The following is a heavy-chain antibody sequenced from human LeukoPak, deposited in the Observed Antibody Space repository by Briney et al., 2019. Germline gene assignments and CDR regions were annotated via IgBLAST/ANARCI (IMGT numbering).Heavy chain of an antibody. Sequence: ASVRVSCTASGYTFTSYGISWVRQAPGQGLEWMGWISAYNGNTNYAQKLQGRVTMTTDTSTSTAYMEMRSLRSDDTAVYYCARGTIPLDSSGPSPPYYYYGMYVWGQGTTVTVSS. V-gene: IGHV1-18*01. CDR1: GYTFTSYG. CDR3: ARGTIPLDSSGPSPPYYYYGMYV. CDR2: ISAYNGNT. D-gene: IGHD3-22*01. J-gene: IGHJ6*02.